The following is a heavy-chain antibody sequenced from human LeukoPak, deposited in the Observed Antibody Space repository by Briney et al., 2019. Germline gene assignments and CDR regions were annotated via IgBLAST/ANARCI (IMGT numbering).Heavy chain of an antibody. Sequence: SVKVSCKASGGTFSSYAISWVRQAPGQGLEWMGRIIPILGIANYAQKFQGRVTITADKSTSTAYMELSSLRSEDTAVYYCARDPRTRYGSGSSRLGSSWGQGTLVTVSS. J-gene: IGHJ5*02. CDR2: IIPILGIA. V-gene: IGHV1-69*04. CDR1: GGTFSSYA. D-gene: IGHD3-10*01. CDR3: ARDPRTRYGSGSSRLGSS.